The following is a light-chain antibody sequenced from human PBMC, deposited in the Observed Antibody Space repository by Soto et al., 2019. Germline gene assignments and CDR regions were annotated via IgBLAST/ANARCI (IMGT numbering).Light chain of an antibody. CDR2: GAS. CDR1: QSVSRN. Sequence: EVVLTQSPATLSVSPGDRATLSCRASQSVSRNLAWYQQKPGHAPRHLIYGASTRATGVPARFSGSGSATEFTLSISSLQSEDVAVYYCQQYGDWPPETFGQGTKLEI. CDR3: QQYGDWPPET. V-gene: IGKV3-15*01. J-gene: IGKJ2*01.